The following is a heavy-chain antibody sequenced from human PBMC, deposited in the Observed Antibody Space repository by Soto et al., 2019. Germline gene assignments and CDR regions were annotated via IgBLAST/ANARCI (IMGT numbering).Heavy chain of an antibody. CDR1: GLTLSNYW. CDR3: ARPYCSSTTCYSPPDY. Sequence: GGSLRLSCAASGLTLSNYWVHWVRQAPGKGLVWVSHTNVDGSSTSYADSVKGRFTISRDNAKNTVYLQMNGLRDEDTAVYYCARPYCSSTTCYSPPDYWGLGTLVTGSS. CDR2: TNVDGSST. D-gene: IGHD2-2*01. V-gene: IGHV3-74*01. J-gene: IGHJ4*02.